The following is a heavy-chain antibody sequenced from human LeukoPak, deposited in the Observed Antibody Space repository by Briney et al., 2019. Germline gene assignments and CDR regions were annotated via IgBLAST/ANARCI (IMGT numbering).Heavy chain of an antibody. CDR2: FYSSGST. V-gene: IGHV4-61*09. Sequence: SQTLSLTCTVSGDSINSCNDNWSWIRQPAGQGLDWVVQFYSSGSTNYNPSLKRRVTMSLDTSKNQFFLKLNSVTAADTAVYYCARVSSGWYQYFDYWGQGTLVLVSS. J-gene: IGHJ4*02. CDR3: ARVSSGWYQYFDY. D-gene: IGHD6-19*01. CDR1: GDSINSCNDN.